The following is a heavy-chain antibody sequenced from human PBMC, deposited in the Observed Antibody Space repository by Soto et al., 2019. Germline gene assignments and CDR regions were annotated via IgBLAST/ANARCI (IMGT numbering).Heavy chain of an antibody. D-gene: IGHD4-4*01. J-gene: IGHJ6*02. CDR2: IKSKTDGGTT. CDR1: GFTFSNAW. Sequence: PGGSLRLSCAASGFTFSNAWMSWVRQAPGKGLEWVGRIKSKTDGGTTGYAAPVKGRFTISRDDSKNTLYLQMNSLKTKDTAVYYCNTVAYSKYRGYYYYYGMDVWGQGTTATVSS. CDR3: NTVAYSKYRGYYYYYGMDV. V-gene: IGHV3-15*01.